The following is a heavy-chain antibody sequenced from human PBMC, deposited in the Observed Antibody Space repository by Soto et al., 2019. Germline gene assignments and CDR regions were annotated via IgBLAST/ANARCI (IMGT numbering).Heavy chain of an antibody. J-gene: IGHJ3*02. CDR2: IKQDGSEK. D-gene: IGHD6-13*01. V-gene: IGHV3-7*05. CDR1: GFTFSSYW. Sequence: GGFLRLSCAASGFTFSSYWRSWVRQAPGKGLELVANIKQDGSEKYYVDSVKGRFTISRDNAKNSLYLQMNSLRAEDTAVYYCASDIAAAGLDAFDIWGQGTMVTVSS. CDR3: ASDIAAAGLDAFDI.